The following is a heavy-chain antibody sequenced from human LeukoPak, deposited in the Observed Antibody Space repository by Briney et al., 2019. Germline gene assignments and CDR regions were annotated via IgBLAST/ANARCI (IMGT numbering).Heavy chain of an antibody. Sequence: KSSETLSLTCTVSGGSISSYYWSWIRQPAGKGLEWIGRIYTSGSTNYNPSLKSRVTMSVDTSKNQFSLKLSSVTAADTAVYYCARDFRWELLRNYYYMDVWGKGTTVTVSS. V-gene: IGHV4-4*07. J-gene: IGHJ6*03. CDR3: ARDFRWELLRNYYYMDV. CDR1: GGSISSYY. CDR2: IYTSGST. D-gene: IGHD1-26*01.